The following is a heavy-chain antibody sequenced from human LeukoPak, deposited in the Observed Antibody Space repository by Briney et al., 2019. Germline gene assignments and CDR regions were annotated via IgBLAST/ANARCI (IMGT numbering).Heavy chain of an antibody. CDR1: GYTFTSYG. CDR3: ARVAMVRGVTYYYYYYMDV. CDR2: ISAYNGNT. D-gene: IGHD3-10*01. V-gene: IGHV1-18*01. Sequence: ASVKVSCKASGYTFTSYGISWVRQAPGQGLEWMGWISAYNGNTNYAQKLQGRVTMTTDTSTSTAYMELRSLRSDDTAVYYCARVAMVRGVTYYYYYYMDVWGKGTTVTVSS. J-gene: IGHJ6*03.